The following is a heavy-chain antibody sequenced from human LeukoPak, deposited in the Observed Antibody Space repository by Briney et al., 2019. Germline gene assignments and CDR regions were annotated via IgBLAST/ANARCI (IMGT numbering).Heavy chain of an antibody. D-gene: IGHD2-15*01. CDR1: GFSLKSYGVG. CDR2: IYWDDDR. J-gene: IGHJ5*02. CDR3: AKRGRGDCSGGSCYYGWFDP. Sequence: SGPTLVNPTQTLTLTCTFSGFSLKSYGVGVGWIRQPPGKAPEWLALIYWDDDRRYSQSLKNRLIITKDTSRNQVVLILSDVDPTDTAIYYCAKRGRGDCSGGSCYYGWFDPWGQGILVTVSS. V-gene: IGHV2-5*02.